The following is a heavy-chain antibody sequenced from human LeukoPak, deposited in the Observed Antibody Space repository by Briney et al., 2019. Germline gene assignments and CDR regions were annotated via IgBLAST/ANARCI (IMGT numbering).Heavy chain of an antibody. V-gene: IGHV1-2*04. CDR3: ARDTGGLLWFGELDENWFDP. J-gene: IGHJ5*02. CDR1: GYTFTGYY. Sequence: ASVKVSCKASGYTFTGYYMHWVRQAPGQGLEWMGWINPNSGGTNYAQKFQGWVTMTRDTSISTAYMELSRLRSDDTAVYSCARDTGGLLWFGELDENWFDPWGQGTLVTVSS. D-gene: IGHD3-10*01. CDR2: INPNSGGT.